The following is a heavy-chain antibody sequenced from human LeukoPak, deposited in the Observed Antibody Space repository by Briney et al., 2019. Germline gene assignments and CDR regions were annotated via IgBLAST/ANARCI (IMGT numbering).Heavy chain of an antibody. V-gene: IGHV3-23*01. Sequence: GGSLRLSCAASGFTFSSYGMSWVRQAPGKGLEWVSVIRGSGGGTYYADSVKGRFTISRDNSKNTVYLQMNSLRAEDTAVYYCVKARMPHCGTDCLEYWGQGTLVTVSS. CDR1: GFTFSSYG. CDR3: VKARMPHCGTDCLEY. J-gene: IGHJ4*02. CDR2: IRGSGGGT. D-gene: IGHD2-21*02.